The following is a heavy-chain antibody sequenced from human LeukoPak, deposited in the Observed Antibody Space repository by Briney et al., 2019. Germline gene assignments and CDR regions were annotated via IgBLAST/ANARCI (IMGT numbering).Heavy chain of an antibody. Sequence: SETLSLTCTVSGGSISSYYWSWIRQPPGKGLEWIGYIYYSGSTNYNPSLKSRVTISVDTSKNQFSLKLRSVTAADTAVYYCASLITIFNHRYFDLWGRGTLVTVSS. CDR2: IYYSGST. V-gene: IGHV4-59*01. D-gene: IGHD3-3*01. J-gene: IGHJ2*01. CDR1: GGSISSYY. CDR3: ASLITIFNHRYFDL.